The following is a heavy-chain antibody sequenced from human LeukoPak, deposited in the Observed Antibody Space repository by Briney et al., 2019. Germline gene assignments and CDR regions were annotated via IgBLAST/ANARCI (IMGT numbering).Heavy chain of an antibody. J-gene: IGHJ4*02. V-gene: IGHV3-66*01. Sequence: GGSLRLSCAASGFTVSSNYMSWVRQAPGKGLEWVSVIYSGGSTYYADSVKGRFTPSRDNSKNTLYLQMNSLRAEDTAVYYCARVVLYYDFWSAYFHDWGQGTLVTVSS. D-gene: IGHD3-3*01. CDR1: GFTVSSNY. CDR3: ARVVLYYDFWSAYFHD. CDR2: IYSGGST.